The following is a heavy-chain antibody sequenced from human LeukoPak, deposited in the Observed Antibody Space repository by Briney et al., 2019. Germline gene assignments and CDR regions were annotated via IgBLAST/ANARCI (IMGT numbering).Heavy chain of an antibody. D-gene: IGHD3/OR15-3a*01. J-gene: IGHJ6*03. CDR2: LSGYNGNT. V-gene: IGHV1-18*01. CDR1: GYTFTSYG. Sequence: ASVKVSCKASGYTFTSYGISWVRQAPGQGLEWMGCLSGYNGNTKYAQKLQGRVTTTTDTTPSTPYIELRSLRSDDTAIYYCARDVLRTDYFHYSMDVWGKGTTVTISS. CDR3: ARDVLRTDYFHYSMDV.